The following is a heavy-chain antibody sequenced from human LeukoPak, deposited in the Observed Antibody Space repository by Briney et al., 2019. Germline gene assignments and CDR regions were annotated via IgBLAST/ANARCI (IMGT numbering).Heavy chain of an antibody. D-gene: IGHD3-16*02. CDR1: GGFFSDYY. J-gene: IGHJ4*02. CDR2: INHSGTT. Sequence: PSETLSLTCAVYGGFFSDYYWSWIRQPPGKGLEWIGEINHSGTTNYSPSLKSRVSISVDTSKNQFSLKLNSVTAADAAMYYCASHYSSGSYRYTGSFDSWGRGMLVNVSS. CDR3: ASHYSSGSYRYTGSFDS. V-gene: IGHV4-34*01.